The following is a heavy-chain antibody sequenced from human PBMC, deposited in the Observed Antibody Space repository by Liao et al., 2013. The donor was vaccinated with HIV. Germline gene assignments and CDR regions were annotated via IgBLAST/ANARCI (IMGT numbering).Heavy chain of an antibody. Sequence: QVQLQQWGAGLLRPSETLSLTCAVYGGSFSANFWSWIRQSPGKGLEWIGEINHRGTTNYNLSLKSRVTISVDTSKNQFSLKLTSVTAADTALYFCAVVMRRRGYFDL. J-gene: IGHJ2*01. V-gene: IGHV4-34*01. CDR2: INHRGTT. D-gene: IGHD3-10*01. CDR3: AVVMRRRGYFDL. CDR1: GGSFSANF.